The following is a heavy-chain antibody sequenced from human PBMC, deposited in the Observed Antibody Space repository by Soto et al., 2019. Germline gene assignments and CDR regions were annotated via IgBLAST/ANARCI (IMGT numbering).Heavy chain of an antibody. CDR3: ARRRLREGYFDL. Sequence: EVQRVESGGGVVRPGGYPRLSCAASGFTFDDYGMSWGRQAPGKGLDGVSGINWNGGSTGYADSVKGRFTISKDNAKNYLYLQMNSVRADDAALYHGARRRLREGYFDLWGRGTLVTVSS. CDR1: GFTFDDYG. D-gene: IGHD2-21*01. V-gene: IGHV3-20*01. J-gene: IGHJ2*01. CDR2: INWNGGST.